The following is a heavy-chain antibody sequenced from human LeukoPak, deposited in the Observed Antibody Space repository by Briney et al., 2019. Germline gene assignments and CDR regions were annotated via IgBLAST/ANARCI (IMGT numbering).Heavy chain of an antibody. J-gene: IGHJ4*02. CDR2: IYHSGST. CDR3: ARHCSSTSCYGGFDY. V-gene: IGHV4-30-2*01. CDR1: GGSISSGGYS. D-gene: IGHD2-2*01. Sequence: SETLSLTCAVSGGSISSGGYSWSWIRQPPGKGLEWIGYIYHSGSTYYNPSLKSRVTISVDRSKNQFSLKLSSVTAADTAVYYCARHCSSTSCYGGFDYWGQGTLVTVSS.